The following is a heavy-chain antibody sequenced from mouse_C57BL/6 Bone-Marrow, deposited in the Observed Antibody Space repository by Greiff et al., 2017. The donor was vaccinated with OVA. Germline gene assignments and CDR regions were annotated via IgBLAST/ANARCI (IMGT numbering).Heavy chain of an antibody. CDR1: GFTFSNYW. V-gene: IGHV6-3*01. CDR3: TGHYYGSSYGYFDV. CDR2: IRLKSDNYAT. J-gene: IGHJ1*03. Sequence: EVKVEESGGGLVQPGGSMKLSCVASGFTFSNYWMNWVRQSPEKGLEWVAQIRLKSDNYATHYAESVKGRFTISRDDSKSSVYLQMNNLRAEDTGIDYCTGHYYGSSYGYFDVWGTGTTVTVSS. D-gene: IGHD1-1*01.